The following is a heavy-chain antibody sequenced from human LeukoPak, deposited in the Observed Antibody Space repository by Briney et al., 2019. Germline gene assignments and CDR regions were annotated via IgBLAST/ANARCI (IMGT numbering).Heavy chain of an antibody. CDR1: GFTFTSSA. CDR3: AAAYDFWSGYPPPDY. Sequence: ASVKVSCKASGFTFTSSAVQWVRQARGQRLEWIGWIVVGSGNTNYAQKFQERVTITRDMSSSTAYMELSNLRSEDTAVYYCAAAYDFWSGYPPPDYWGQGTLVTVSS. V-gene: IGHV1-58*01. CDR2: IVVGSGNT. D-gene: IGHD3-3*01. J-gene: IGHJ4*02.